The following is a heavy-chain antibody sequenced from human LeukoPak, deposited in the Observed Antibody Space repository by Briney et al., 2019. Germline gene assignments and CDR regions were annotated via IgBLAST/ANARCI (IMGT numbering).Heavy chain of an antibody. Sequence: GGSLRLSCAASGFTFSTYAMTWVRQAPGKGLEWVSVIGGSAGGTYNADSVKGRFTISRDNSKNTLYLQMDSLRVEDTAVYYCAKHCSGYCNTASEKRFDPWGQGTLVTVSS. D-gene: IGHD2-2*03. CDR3: AKHCSGYCNTASEKRFDP. CDR2: IGGSAGGT. J-gene: IGHJ5*02. CDR1: GFTFSTYA. V-gene: IGHV3-23*01.